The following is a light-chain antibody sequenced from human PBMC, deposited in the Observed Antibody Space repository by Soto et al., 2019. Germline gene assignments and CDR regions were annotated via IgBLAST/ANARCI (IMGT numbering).Light chain of an antibody. CDR1: QSVSSSY. CDR2: GAS. V-gene: IGKV3-20*01. CDR3: QQYGGSPRLT. J-gene: IGKJ4*01. Sequence: EIVFTQSPGTLSLSPGERATLSCRASQSVSSSYLAWYQQKPGQAPRLLIYGASSRATGIPDRFSGSGSGTDFTLTISRLEPEDFAVYYCQQYGGSPRLTFGGGTKVDIK.